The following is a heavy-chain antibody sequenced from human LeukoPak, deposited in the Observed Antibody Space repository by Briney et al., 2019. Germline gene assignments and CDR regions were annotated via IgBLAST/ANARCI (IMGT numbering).Heavy chain of an antibody. D-gene: IGHD3-3*01. CDR1: GYTFTGYY. Sequence: GASVKVSCKASGYTFTGYYMHWVRQAPGQGLEWMGWINPNSGGTNYAQKFQGRVTMTRDTSISTAYMELSRLRSDDTAVYYCARAVSLRFLETYAAHFDYWGQGTLVTVSS. J-gene: IGHJ4*02. CDR2: INPNSGGT. V-gene: IGHV1-2*02. CDR3: ARAVSLRFLETYAAHFDY.